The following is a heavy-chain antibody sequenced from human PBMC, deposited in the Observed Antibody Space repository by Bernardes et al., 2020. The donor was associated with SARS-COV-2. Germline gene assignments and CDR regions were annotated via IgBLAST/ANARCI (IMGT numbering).Heavy chain of an antibody. Sequence: SETLSLTCTVSGDSISRSSYSWSWIRQPPGKGLEWIGSVHSSGSTYYNLSLKRRVIKSGDTSKNQFSLKLSSVTAADTAVYYCARQVDTATFDYWGQGILVTVSS. CDR2: VHSSGST. J-gene: IGHJ4*01. V-gene: IGHV4-39*01. D-gene: IGHD5-18*01. CDR3: ARQVDTATFDY. CDR1: GDSISRSSYS.